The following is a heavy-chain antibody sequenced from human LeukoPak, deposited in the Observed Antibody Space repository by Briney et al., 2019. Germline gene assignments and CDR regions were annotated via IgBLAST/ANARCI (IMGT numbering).Heavy chain of an antibody. D-gene: IGHD3-16*01. V-gene: IGHV4-61*01. CDR1: GYSIRSGYY. Sequence: SETLSLTCSISGYSIRSGYYWSWIRQPPGKGLEWIGYIYYSGSTNYNPSLKSRVTISVDTSKNQFSLKLSSVTAADTAVYYCARTVRWPTHPNWFDPWGQGTLVTVSS. CDR3: ARTVRWPTHPNWFDP. J-gene: IGHJ5*02. CDR2: IYYSGST.